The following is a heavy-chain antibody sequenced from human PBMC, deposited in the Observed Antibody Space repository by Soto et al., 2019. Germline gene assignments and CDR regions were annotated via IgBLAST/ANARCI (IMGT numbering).Heavy chain of an antibody. V-gene: IGHV1-2*02. D-gene: IGHD2-2*01. CDR3: ARGRYCSSTSCYWGYYYYGMDV. Sequence: ASVKVSCKASGYTFTGYYMHWVRQAPGQGLEWMGWINPNSGGTNYAQKFQGRVTMTRDTSISTAYMELSRLRSDDTAVYYCARGRYCSSTSCYWGYYYYGMDVWGQGTLVTVSS. CDR2: INPNSGGT. CDR1: GYTFTGYY. J-gene: IGHJ6*02.